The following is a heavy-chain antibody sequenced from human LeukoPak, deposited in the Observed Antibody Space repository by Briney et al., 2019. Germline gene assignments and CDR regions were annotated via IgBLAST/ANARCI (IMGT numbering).Heavy chain of an antibody. CDR2: ISGSGGGT. V-gene: IGHV3-23*01. CDR3: AKDKLGVGGQSDY. Sequence: PGGSLRLSCAASGSTFSSYAMSWVRQAPGKGLEWVSSISGSGGGTYYTDSVQGRFTMSRDNSKNTLSLQMNSLRAEDTALYYCAKDKLGVGGQSDYWGQGTLFTVSS. D-gene: IGHD2-15*01. CDR1: GSTFSSYA. J-gene: IGHJ4*02.